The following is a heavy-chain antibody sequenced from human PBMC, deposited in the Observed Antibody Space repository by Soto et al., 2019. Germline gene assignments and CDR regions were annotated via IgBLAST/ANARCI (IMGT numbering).Heavy chain of an antibody. V-gene: IGHV2-5*02. CDR2: IYWDDDK. CDR1: GFSLSTFGVA. CDR3: AHRGSSGHFDC. Sequence: QITLKESGPTLVKPTQTLTLTCTFSGFSLSTFGVAVGWIRQPPGKALEWLALIYWDDDKHYSASLKSRLTVTKDTSKNQVVITMTNMDPVDTATYFCAHRGSSGHFDCWGQGTLVTVSS. J-gene: IGHJ4*02. D-gene: IGHD3-22*01.